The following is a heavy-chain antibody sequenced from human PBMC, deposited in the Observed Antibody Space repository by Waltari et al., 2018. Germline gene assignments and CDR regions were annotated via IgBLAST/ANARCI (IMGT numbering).Heavy chain of an antibody. D-gene: IGHD3-22*01. CDR1: GGTIRSYA. V-gene: IGHV1-69*12. CDR2: IIPIFGTA. J-gene: IGHJ3*02. Sequence: QVQLVQSGAEVKKPGSSVKVSCKASGGTIRSYAISWVRPAPGQGLEWMGGIIPIFGTANYAQKFQGRVTITADESTSTAYMELSSLRSEDTAVYYCASYDSSGYYTDAFDIWGQGTMVTVSS. CDR3: ASYDSSGYYTDAFDI.